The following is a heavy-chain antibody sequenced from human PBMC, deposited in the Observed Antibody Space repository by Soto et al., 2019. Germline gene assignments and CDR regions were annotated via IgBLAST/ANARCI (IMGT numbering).Heavy chain of an antibody. V-gene: IGHV3-33*01. Sequence: QEQLVESGGGVVQPGRSLRLSCAASGFTFSNYGIHWVRQAPGKGLEWVAVIWFDGSNEYYADSVKGRFSTSRDHSKNTVNLQMNSLRAHETAVYYGAIEVGSGRYYAFDIWGQETMVTVSS. J-gene: IGHJ3*02. CDR2: IWFDGSNE. D-gene: IGHD3-10*01. CDR3: AIEVGSGRYYAFDI. CDR1: GFTFSNYG.